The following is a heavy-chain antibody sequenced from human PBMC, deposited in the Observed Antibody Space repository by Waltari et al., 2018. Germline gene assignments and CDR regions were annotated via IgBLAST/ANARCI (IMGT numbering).Heavy chain of an antibody. D-gene: IGHD6-19*01. CDR3: AKDHSSGWYGLSYFDY. CDR1: GFTFSSYA. Sequence: EVQLLESGGGLVQPGGSLRLSCAASGFTFSSYAMSWVRQAPGKGLEWVSAISGSGGSTYYADSVKGRFTISRDNSKNTLYLQMNSLRAEDTAVYYCAKDHSSGWYGLSYFDYWGQGTLVTVSS. J-gene: IGHJ4*02. CDR2: ISGSGGST. V-gene: IGHV3-23*01.